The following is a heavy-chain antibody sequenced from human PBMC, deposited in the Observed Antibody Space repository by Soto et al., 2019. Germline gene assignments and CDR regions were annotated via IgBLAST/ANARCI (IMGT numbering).Heavy chain of an antibody. J-gene: IGHJ6*02. D-gene: IGHD3-10*01. CDR1: GFTFSSYG. V-gene: IGHV3-30*18. Sequence: GGSLRLSCAASGFTFSSYGMHWVRQAPGKGLEWVAVISYDGSNKYYADSVKGRFTISRDNSKNTLYLQMNSLRAEDTAVYYCAKDEPYGSGSYYNAVGYYYGMDVWGQGTTVTVSS. CDR3: AKDEPYGSGSYYNAVGYYYGMDV. CDR2: ISYDGSNK.